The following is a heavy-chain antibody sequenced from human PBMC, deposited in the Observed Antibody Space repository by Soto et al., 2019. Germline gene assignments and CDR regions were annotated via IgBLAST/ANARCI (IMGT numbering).Heavy chain of an antibody. J-gene: IGHJ6*02. D-gene: IGHD6-6*01. V-gene: IGHV1-2*02. Sequence: QVQLVQSGAEVKKPGASVKVSCKASGYTFTGYYMHWVRQAPGQGLEWMGWINPNSGGTNYAQKFQGRVTMTRDTSISTDYMELSRLRSDDTAVYYCARVAALTTYYYGMDVWGQGTTVTVSS. CDR2: INPNSGGT. CDR1: GYTFTGYY. CDR3: ARVAALTTYYYGMDV.